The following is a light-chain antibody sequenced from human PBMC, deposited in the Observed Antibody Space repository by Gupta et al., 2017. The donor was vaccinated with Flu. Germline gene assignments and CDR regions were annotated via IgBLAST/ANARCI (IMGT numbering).Light chain of an antibody. CDR1: QIPRTY. CDR3: QQRSNWPYT. J-gene: IGKJ2*01. V-gene: IGKV3-11*01. Sequence: PAPGSSCPGDRATLSCRASQIPRTYLVWYQQKPGQAPRLLIYDASNRATGIPARFSGSGSGTDFTLTISSLESEDSAVYYCQQRSNWPYTFGRGTKVE. CDR2: DAS.